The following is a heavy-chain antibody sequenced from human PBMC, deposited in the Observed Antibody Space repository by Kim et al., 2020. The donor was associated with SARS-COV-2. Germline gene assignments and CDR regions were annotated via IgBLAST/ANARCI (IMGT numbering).Heavy chain of an antibody. CDR2: YK. J-gene: IGHJ4*02. D-gene: IGHD6-13*01. CDR3: ARAVAAAGTH. V-gene: IGHV6-1*01. Sequence: YKDYAGSVKSRITINPDTSENQFSLQLNSVTPEDTAVYYCARAVAAAGTHWGQGTLVTVSS.